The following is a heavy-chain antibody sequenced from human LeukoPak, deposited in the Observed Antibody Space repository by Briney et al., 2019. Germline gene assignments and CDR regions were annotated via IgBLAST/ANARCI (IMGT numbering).Heavy chain of an antibody. D-gene: IGHD2-21*02. J-gene: IGHJ3*02. CDR2: INWNGGSI. V-gene: IGHV3-20*04. Sequence: GGSLRLSCAASGFTFDNYGLSWVRQAPGKGLEWVAGINWNGGSIGYADSVKGRFAISRDNAKNSLYLQMNSLRAEDTALYYCARTSSDIRSWGYXXDIXXXGTXVTVSS. CDR1: GFTFDNYG. CDR3: ARTSSDIRSWGYXXDI.